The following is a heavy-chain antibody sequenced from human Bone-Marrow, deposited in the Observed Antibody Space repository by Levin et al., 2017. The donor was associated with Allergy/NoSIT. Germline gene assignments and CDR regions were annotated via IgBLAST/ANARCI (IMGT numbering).Heavy chain of an antibody. Sequence: SETLSLTCTVSGDSISSRTTYWSWIRQHPGKGLEWIGYVYYSGTTYSIPSLKSRLTMSVDTSKNQFSLKLSSVTAADTAVYYCARDQSCDVWSGQNWFDPWGPGIRVIVSS. CDR3: ARDQSCDVWSGQNWFDP. V-gene: IGHV4-31*03. CDR1: GDSISSRTTY. D-gene: IGHD3-3*01. CDR2: VYYSGTT. J-gene: IGHJ5*02.